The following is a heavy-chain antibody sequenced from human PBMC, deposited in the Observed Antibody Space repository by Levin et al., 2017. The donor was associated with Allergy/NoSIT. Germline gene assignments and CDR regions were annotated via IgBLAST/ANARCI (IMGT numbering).Heavy chain of an antibody. V-gene: IGHV3-49*04. Sequence: GESLKISCTGSGFTFGDYAMSWVRQAPGKGLEWVGFIRNKAHGGTTEYAASVKGRLTIPRDDSKSIAYLQMNSLKPEDTAVYFCARGGPPNYDYNWGSYRDAYFDYWGQGTLVTVSS. D-gene: IGHD3-16*02. CDR3: ARGGPPNYDYNWGSYRDAYFDY. CDR1: GFTFGDYA. CDR2: IRNKAHGGTT. J-gene: IGHJ4*02.